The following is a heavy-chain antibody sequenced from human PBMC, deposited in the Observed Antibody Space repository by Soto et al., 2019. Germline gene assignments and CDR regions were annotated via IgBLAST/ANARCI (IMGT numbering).Heavy chain of an antibody. Sequence: GGSLSLSCAASGFTFSSYAMSWVRQAPGKGLEWVSAISGSGGSTYYADSVKGRFTISRDNSKNTLYLQMNSLRAEDTAVYYCAKSAAYGSGARPAAFDIWGQGTMVTV. V-gene: IGHV3-23*01. D-gene: IGHD3-10*01. CDR1: GFTFSSYA. CDR2: ISGSGGST. CDR3: AKSAAYGSGARPAAFDI. J-gene: IGHJ3*02.